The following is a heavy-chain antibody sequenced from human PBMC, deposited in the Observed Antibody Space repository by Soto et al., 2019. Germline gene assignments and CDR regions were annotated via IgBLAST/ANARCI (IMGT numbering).Heavy chain of an antibody. CDR2: VGSDGMHK. CDR1: GFTFTNCA. CDR3: ARDVKVEGPDYFHY. J-gene: IGHJ4*02. Sequence: QVQLVESGGGVVQPGRSLRLSCAASGFTFTNCAMHWVRQAPGKGLEWVAVVGSDGMHKYYGDFVKGRFTISRDTSENTGDLQMDRLTSEEPGVYFCARDVKVEGPDYFHYWGRGTLVTVSS. V-gene: IGHV3-30*01. D-gene: IGHD1-1*01.